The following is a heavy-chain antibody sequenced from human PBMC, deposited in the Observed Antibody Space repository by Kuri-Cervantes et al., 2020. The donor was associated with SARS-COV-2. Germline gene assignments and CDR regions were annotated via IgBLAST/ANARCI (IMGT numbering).Heavy chain of an antibody. D-gene: IGHD3-3*01. CDR2: IIPIFGTA. CDR1: GGTFSSYA. J-gene: IGHJ4*02. V-gene: IGHV1-69*13. CDR3: ARVVPPEFTIFGVVLSGDRFDY. Sequence: SVKVSCKASGGTFSSYAISWVRQAPGQGLEWMGGIIPIFGTANYAQKFQGRVTITADESTSTAYMELSSLRSDDTAVYYCARVVPPEFTIFGVVLSGDRFDYWGQGTLVTVSS.